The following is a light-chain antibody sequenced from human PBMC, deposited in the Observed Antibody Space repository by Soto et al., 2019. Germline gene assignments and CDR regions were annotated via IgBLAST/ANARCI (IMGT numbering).Light chain of an antibody. Sequence: EIVLTQSPATLSLSPGERATLSCRASQSVSSYLAWYQQKPGQAPRLLIYDASNRATGIPARFSGSGSGTDFTLTFSSLAPEDFAVYYCQQRSNWPPLFTFGPGTKVDIK. CDR3: QQRSNWPPLFT. CDR2: DAS. J-gene: IGKJ3*01. CDR1: QSVSSY. V-gene: IGKV3-11*01.